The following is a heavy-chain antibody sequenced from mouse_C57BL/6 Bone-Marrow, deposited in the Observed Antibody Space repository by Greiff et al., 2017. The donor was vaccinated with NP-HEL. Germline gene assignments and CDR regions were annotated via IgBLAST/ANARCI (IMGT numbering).Heavy chain of an antibody. CDR3: ARNYYGSSPWFAY. CDR1: GYTFTSYW. V-gene: IGHV1-72*01. D-gene: IGHD1-1*01. Sequence: QVQLQQPGAELVKPGASVKLSCKASGYTFTSYWMHWVKQRPGRGLEWIGRIDPNSGGTKYNEKFKSKATLPVDKPSRTAYVQLSSLTSEDSAVYYCARNYYGSSPWFAYWGQGTLVTVSA. CDR2: IDPNSGGT. J-gene: IGHJ3*01.